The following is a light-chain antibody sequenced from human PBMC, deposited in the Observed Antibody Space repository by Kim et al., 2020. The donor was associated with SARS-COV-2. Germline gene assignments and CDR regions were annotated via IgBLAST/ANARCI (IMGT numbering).Light chain of an antibody. Sequence: QSALTQPRSVSGSPGQSVTISCTGTSSDVGGYNYVSWYQQHPGKAPKLMIYDVIERPSGVPDRFSGSKSGNTASLTISGLQAEDEADYFCCSYAGNYPYVFGSGTKVTVL. J-gene: IGLJ1*01. CDR1: SSDVGGYNY. V-gene: IGLV2-11*01. CDR3: CSYAGNYPYV. CDR2: DVI.